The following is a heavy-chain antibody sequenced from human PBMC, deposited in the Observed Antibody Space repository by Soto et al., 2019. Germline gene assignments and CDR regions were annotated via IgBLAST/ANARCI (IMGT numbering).Heavy chain of an antibody. CDR2: ISSSSSYI. J-gene: IGHJ4*03. CDR1: GFTVSSYS. Sequence: ASLRRSCAASGFTVSSYSMKWVRQAPGKGLEWVSSISSSSSYIYYADLVKGRFTISRDNAKNSLYLQMNSLRAEDTAVYYCARVQIPRRSQDSSVIWDPGALVTVFS. V-gene: IGHV3-21*01. D-gene: IGHD2-21*01. CDR3: ARVQIPRRSQDSSVI.